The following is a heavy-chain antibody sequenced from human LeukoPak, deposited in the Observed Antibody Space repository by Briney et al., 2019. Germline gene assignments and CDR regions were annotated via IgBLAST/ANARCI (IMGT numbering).Heavy chain of an antibody. Sequence: PGGSLRLSCAASGFTFSIYSINWVRQAPGKGLEWVSWISSSSSNIIYADSVKGRFTVSRDDAKSSLSLQMNSLRAEDTAVYYCARAVAGTNGHDAFDIWGQGTMVIVSS. CDR3: ARAVAGTNGHDAFDI. V-gene: IGHV3-21*01. D-gene: IGHD6-19*01. CDR2: ISSSSSNI. J-gene: IGHJ3*02. CDR1: GFTFSIYS.